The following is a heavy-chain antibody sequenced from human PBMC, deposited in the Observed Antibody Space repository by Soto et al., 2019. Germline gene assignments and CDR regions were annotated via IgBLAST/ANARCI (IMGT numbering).Heavy chain of an antibody. D-gene: IGHD3-3*01. V-gene: IGHV3-30-3*01. CDR3: ARDAYYDFWSGYPVGYGMDV. CDR1: GFTFSSYA. J-gene: IGHJ6*02. CDR2: ISYDGSNK. Sequence: GGSLRLSCAASGFTFSSYAMHWVRQAPGKWLEWVAVISYDGSNKYYADSVKGRFTISRDNSKNTLYPQMNSLRAEDTAVYYCARDAYYDFWSGYPVGYGMDVWGQGXTVTVYS.